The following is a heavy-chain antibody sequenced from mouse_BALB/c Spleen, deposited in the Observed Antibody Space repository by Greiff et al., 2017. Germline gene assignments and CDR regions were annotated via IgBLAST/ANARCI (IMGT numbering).Heavy chain of an antibody. CDR2: ISYDGSN. CDR1: GYSITSGYY. D-gene: IGHD1-1*01. Sequence: VQLKQSGPGLVKPSQSLSLTCSVTGYSITSGYYWNWIRQFPGNKLEWMGYISYDGSNNYNPSLKNRISITRDTSKNQFFLKLNSVTTEDTATYYCARASTTVVATRGWFAYWGQGTLVTVSA. V-gene: IGHV3-6*02. CDR3: ARASTTVVATRGWFAY. J-gene: IGHJ3*01.